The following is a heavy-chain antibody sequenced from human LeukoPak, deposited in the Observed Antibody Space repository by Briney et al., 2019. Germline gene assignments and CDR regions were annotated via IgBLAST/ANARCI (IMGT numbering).Heavy chain of an antibody. V-gene: IGHV3-7*01. D-gene: IGHD6-13*01. Sequence: GGSLRLSCAASGFTFSSYWMSWVRQAPGKGLEWVANIKQDGSEKYYVDSVKGRFTISRDNAKNSLYLQMNSLRAEDTAVYYCARDSTIISSSWLNWFDPWGQGTLVTVSS. CDR3: ARDSTIISSSWLNWFDP. CDR1: GFTFSSYW. CDR2: IKQDGSEK. J-gene: IGHJ5*02.